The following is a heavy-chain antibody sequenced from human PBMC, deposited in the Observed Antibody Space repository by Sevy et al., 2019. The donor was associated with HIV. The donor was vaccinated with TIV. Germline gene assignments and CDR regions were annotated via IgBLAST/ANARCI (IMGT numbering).Heavy chain of an antibody. J-gene: IGHJ6*02. Sequence: GGSLKLSCEASGFTVSGNYMAWVRLAPGKGLEWVSLIDSGGSTYYADSVKGRFTISRDNAKITLYLQMNPLRAEDTAVYFCARDRYYDASGYYYYYYGMDVWGQWTTVTVSS. CDR2: IDSGGST. CDR3: ARDRYYDASGYYYYYYGMDV. CDR1: GFTVSGNY. D-gene: IGHD3-22*01. V-gene: IGHV3-66*01.